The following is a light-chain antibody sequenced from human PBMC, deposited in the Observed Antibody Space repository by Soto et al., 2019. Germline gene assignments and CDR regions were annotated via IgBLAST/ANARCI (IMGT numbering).Light chain of an antibody. CDR2: EVS. J-gene: IGLJ2*01. Sequence: QSALTQPASVSGSPGQSITISCTGTSSDVGGYNYVSWYQQHPGKAPKLMIYEVSNRPSGVSNRFSGSKSGNTASLTISGLQAEDEADYYCRSYTSSITLVFGGGTKLTVL. V-gene: IGLV2-14*01. CDR3: RSYTSSITLV. CDR1: SSDVGGYNY.